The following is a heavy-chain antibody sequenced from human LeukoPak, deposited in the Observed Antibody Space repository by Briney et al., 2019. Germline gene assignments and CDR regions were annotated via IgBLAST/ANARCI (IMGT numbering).Heavy chain of an antibody. CDR2: ISSSGSTK. D-gene: IGHD3-16*02. J-gene: IGHJ4*02. CDR1: GFTFSSYE. Sequence: GGSLRLSCAASGFTFSSYEMNWVRQAPGKGLEWVSYISSSGSTKYYADSVKGRFTISRDNAKNSLYLQMNSLRAEDTALYYCARVEGFIDYWGQGTLVTVSS. V-gene: IGHV3-48*03. CDR3: ARVEGFIDY.